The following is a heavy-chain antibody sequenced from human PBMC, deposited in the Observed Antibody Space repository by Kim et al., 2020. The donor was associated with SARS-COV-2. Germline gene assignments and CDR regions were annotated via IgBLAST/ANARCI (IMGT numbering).Heavy chain of an antibody. CDR2: ITGSGGST. V-gene: IGHV3-23*01. J-gene: IGHJ4*02. CDR3: ATWAQLLSFCY. CDR1: GFSFSVYA. D-gene: IGHD1-1*01. Sequence: GGSLRLSWVASGFSFSVYAMTWVRQAPEKGLEWVSTITGSGGSTYHADSLKGRFTISRDNFKNTLFLHMNSLRDEDTAIYYCATWAQLLSFCYWGQGTLV.